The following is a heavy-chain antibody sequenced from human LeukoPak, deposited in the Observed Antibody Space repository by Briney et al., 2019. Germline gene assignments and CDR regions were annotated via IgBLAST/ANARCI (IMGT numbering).Heavy chain of an antibody. J-gene: IGHJ4*02. CDR2: TKNKANSYTT. CDR1: GFTFSDHY. D-gene: IGHD3-22*01. CDR3: ATGEYYYDSSGYYVDY. Sequence: GGSLRLSCAASGFTFSDHYMDWVRQAPGKGLEWVGRTKNKANSYTTEYAASVKGRFTISRDDSKNSLYLQMNSLKTEDTAVYYCATGEYYYDSSGYYVDYWGQGTLVTVSS. V-gene: IGHV3-72*01.